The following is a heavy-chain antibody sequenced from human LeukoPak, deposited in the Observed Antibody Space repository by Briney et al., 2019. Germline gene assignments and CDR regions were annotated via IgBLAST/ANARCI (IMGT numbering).Heavy chain of an antibody. V-gene: IGHV5-51*01. CDR3: ARPPNYGDYFFDY. CDR1: GYSFTSYW. Sequence: GESLQISCKGSGYSFTSYWIGRVRQMPGKGLEWMGIIYPGDSDTRYSPSFQGQVTISADKSISTAYLQWSSLKASDTAMYYCARPPNYGDYFFDYWGQGTLVTVSS. D-gene: IGHD4-17*01. J-gene: IGHJ4*02. CDR2: IYPGDSDT.